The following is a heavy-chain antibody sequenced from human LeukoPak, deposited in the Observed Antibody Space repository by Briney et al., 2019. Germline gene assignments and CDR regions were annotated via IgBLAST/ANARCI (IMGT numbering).Heavy chain of an antibody. CDR3: TSDPSNYYDPRFDY. Sequence: GGSLRLSCAASGFIFSGCAIDRVRQAFGKGLEWVGRIRSKANSYATAYAAPVKGRFTISREDSKNTAYLQMNSLKTEDTAIYYCTSDPSNYYDPRFDYWGQGALVTVSS. D-gene: IGHD3-22*01. CDR1: GFIFSGCA. V-gene: IGHV3-73*01. CDR2: IRSKANSYAT. J-gene: IGHJ4*02.